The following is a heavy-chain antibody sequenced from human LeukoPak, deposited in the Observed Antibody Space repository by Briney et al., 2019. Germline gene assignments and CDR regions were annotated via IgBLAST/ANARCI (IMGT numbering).Heavy chain of an antibody. CDR1: GFTVSSNY. CDR2: IYTSGST. D-gene: IGHD3-10*01. V-gene: IGHV4-4*07. CDR3: AREEFMGPGGRGFYMDI. Sequence: GSLRLSCAASGFTVSSNYMSWIRQPAGKGLEWIGRIYTSGSTNYNPSLKSRVTMSVDTSKNQFSLKLSSVTAADTAVYYCAREEFMGPGGRGFYMDIWGKGTTVTVSS. J-gene: IGHJ6*03.